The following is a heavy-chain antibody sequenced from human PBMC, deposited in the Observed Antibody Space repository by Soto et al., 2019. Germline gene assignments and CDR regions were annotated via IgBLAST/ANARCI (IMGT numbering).Heavy chain of an antibody. Sequence: QVQVVEPGGGVVQPGRSLRLSCAASGFSLSGYAVHWVRQAPGKGLDWVAAISYDGRNEYYADSVKGRFTISRDNSKNRLYLEMNSLRAEDSALYYCARSFHGSGFIRDAMDVWGQGTTVTVSS. CDR3: ARSFHGSGFIRDAMDV. CDR2: ISYDGRNE. J-gene: IGHJ6*02. V-gene: IGHV3-30*04. D-gene: IGHD3-3*01. CDR1: GFSLSGYA.